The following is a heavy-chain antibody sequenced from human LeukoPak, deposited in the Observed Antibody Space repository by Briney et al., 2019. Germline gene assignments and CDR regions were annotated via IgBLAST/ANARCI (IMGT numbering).Heavy chain of an antibody. CDR1: GFTFSSYS. V-gene: IGHV3-74*01. CDR2: INTDGSNT. CDR3: ASVEPDY. J-gene: IGHJ4*02. D-gene: IGHD1-14*01. Sequence: GGSLRLSCAASGFTFSSYSMNWVRQAPGKGLVWVSRINTDGSNTNYADSVKGRFTISRDNTKNTLYLQMNSLRAEDTAVYYCASVEPDYWGQGTLVTVSS.